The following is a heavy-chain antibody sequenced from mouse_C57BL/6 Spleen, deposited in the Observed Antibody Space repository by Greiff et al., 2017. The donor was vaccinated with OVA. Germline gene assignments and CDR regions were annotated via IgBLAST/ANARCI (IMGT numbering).Heavy chain of an antibody. D-gene: IGHD2-5*01. Sequence: EVQVVESGGGLVKPGGSLKLSCAASGFTFSSYAMSWVRQTPEKRLEWVATISDGGSYTYYPDNVKGRFTISRDNAKNNLYLQMSHLKSEDTAMYYCAREAYYSNYLAYWGQGTLVTVSA. J-gene: IGHJ3*01. CDR2: ISDGGSYT. CDR1: GFTFSSYA. CDR3: AREAYYSNYLAY. V-gene: IGHV5-4*01.